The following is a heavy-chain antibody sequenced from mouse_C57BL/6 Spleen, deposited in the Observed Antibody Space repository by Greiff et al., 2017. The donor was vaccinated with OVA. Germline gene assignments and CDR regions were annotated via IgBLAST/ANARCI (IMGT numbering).Heavy chain of an antibody. Sequence: VQLQQPGAELVKPGASVKLSCKASGYTFTSYWMQWVKQRPGQGLEWIGEIDPSDSYTNYNQKFKGKATLTGDTSTSTAYLQLSSLTSEDAAIYSCARGRLRQGDYWGQGTTLTVSS. J-gene: IGHJ2*01. CDR2: IDPSDSYT. CDR1: GYTFTSYW. V-gene: IGHV1-50*01. D-gene: IGHD3-2*01. CDR3: ARGRLRQGDY.